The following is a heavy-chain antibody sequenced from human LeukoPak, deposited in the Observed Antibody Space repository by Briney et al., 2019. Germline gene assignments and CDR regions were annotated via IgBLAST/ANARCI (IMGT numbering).Heavy chain of an antibody. D-gene: IGHD2-8*01. CDR1: GGSMTSRDYY. CDR3: ARQGIGMVASAEDW. J-gene: IGHJ4*02. Sequence: SETLSLTCTVSGGSMTSRDYYWGWIRQPPGKGLEWIGSLSYRGGTLYNPSLKSRVTISGDTSTSQFSLNLRSVTAADTAIYYCARQGIGMVASAEDWWGQGTLVTVSS. CDR2: LSYRGGT. V-gene: IGHV4-39*01.